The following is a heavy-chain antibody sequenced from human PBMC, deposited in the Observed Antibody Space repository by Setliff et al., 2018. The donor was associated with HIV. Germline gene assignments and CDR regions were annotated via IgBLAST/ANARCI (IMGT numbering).Heavy chain of an antibody. CDR3: AKGAGFYGDYTFDY. CDR1: GASITSHY. V-gene: IGHV4-59*11. D-gene: IGHD4-17*01. CDR2: IYSTGST. Sequence: TETLSLTCTVSGASITSHYWSWIRQSPGRELEWIGYIYSTGSTNYNPSLQSRVSISMDASKNKFSLKVTSVTSADTAVYYCAKGAGFYGDYTFDYWGQGNLVTVSS. J-gene: IGHJ4*02.